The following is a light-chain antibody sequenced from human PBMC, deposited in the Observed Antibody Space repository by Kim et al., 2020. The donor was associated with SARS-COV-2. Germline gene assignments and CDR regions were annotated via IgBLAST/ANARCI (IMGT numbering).Light chain of an antibody. CDR1: SNDICDNKF. V-gene: IGLV2-8*01. CDR2: EVT. J-gene: IGLJ1*01. CDR3: SSYAGSRFI. Sequence: QSALTQPPTASGSPGQSVTISCTGTSNDICDNKFVSWYQQHPGKAPQVLIYEVTQRPSGVPDRFSGSKSGNTASLTVSGLQPQDEADYYCSSYAGSRFIFGTGTKVTVL.